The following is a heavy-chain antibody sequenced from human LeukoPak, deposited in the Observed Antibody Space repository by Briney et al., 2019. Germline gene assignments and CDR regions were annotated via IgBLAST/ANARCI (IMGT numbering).Heavy chain of an antibody. CDR2: IYYSGST. D-gene: IGHD5-18*01. V-gene: IGHV4-59*01. J-gene: IGHJ4*02. Sequence: SETLSLTCTVSGGSLSSYYWSWIRQPPGKGLEWIGYIYYSGSTNYNPSLKSRVTISVDTSKNQFSLKLSSVTAADTAVYYCARYSYGLGLSFDYWGQGTLVTVSS. CDR3: ARYSYGLGLSFDY. CDR1: GGSLSSYY.